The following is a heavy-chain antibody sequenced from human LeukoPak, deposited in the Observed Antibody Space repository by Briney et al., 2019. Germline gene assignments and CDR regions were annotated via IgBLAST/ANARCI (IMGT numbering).Heavy chain of an antibody. V-gene: IGHV4-59*01. Sequence: KPSETLSLTCSVSGGSITDSFWNWIRQPPGKGLEWIGYISYSGLTKYKSSLKSRVTISRETSRNRFSLKLNSVTTADTAFYYCARGFSSSEFYFDSWGQGTLVTVSS. CDR2: ISYSGLT. J-gene: IGHJ4*02. CDR1: GGSITDSF. CDR3: ARGFSSSEFYFDS. D-gene: IGHD6-6*01.